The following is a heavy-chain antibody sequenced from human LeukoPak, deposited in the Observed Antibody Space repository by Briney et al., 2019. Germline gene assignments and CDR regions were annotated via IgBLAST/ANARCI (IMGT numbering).Heavy chain of an antibody. J-gene: IGHJ5*02. CDR3: ARHDYAGGWFDP. CDR2: IYYIGST. CDR1: GGSLSSGGYY. Sequence: SETLSLTCTVSGGSLSSGGYYWSWIRQHPGKGLEWIGYIYYIGSTYYNPSLKSRATISVDTSKKQFSVKLSSVTAADTAVYYCARHDYAGGWFDPWGQGTLVTVSS. V-gene: IGHV4-31*03. D-gene: IGHD4-23*01.